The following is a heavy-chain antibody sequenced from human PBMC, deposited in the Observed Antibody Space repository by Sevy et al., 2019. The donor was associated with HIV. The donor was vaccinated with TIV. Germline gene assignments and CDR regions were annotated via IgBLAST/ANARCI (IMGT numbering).Heavy chain of an antibody. J-gene: IGHJ4*02. D-gene: IGHD3-22*01. CDR2: IWYDGSNK. CDR1: GFTFSSYG. Sequence: GGYLRLSCAASGFTFSSYGMHWVRQAPGKGLEWVAVIWYDGSNKYYTDSVKGRFTISRDNSKNTLYLQMNSLRAEDTAVYYCARAYYDSSGDYDGNYFDYWGQGTLVTVSS. CDR3: ARAYYDSSGDYDGNYFDY. V-gene: IGHV3-33*01.